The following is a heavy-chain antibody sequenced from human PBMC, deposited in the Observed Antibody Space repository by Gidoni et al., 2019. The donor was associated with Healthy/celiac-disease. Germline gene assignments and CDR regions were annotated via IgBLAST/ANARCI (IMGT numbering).Heavy chain of an antibody. Sequence: QVQLQQWGAGLLKPSETLSLTCAVYGGSFSGYYWSWIRQPPGKGLEWIGEINHSGSTNYNPSLKSRVTISVDTSKNQFSLKLSSVTAADTAVYYWARAYGRDYYYGMDGGGQGTTVTVSS. D-gene: IGHD2-21*01. J-gene: IGHJ6*02. CDR3: ARAYGRDYYYGMDG. CDR2: INHSGST. V-gene: IGHV4-34*01. CDR1: GGSFSGYY.